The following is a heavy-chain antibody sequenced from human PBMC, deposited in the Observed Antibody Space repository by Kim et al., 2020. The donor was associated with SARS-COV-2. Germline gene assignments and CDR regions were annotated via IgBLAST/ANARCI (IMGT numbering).Heavy chain of an antibody. J-gene: IGHJ4*02. V-gene: IGHV4-39*07. Sequence: SETLCLICTVSGGSISRSNYYWGWIRRPPGKGLEWIGSIYYTGSTYYSPSLKSRVAMSVDTSKNQFSLKLSSVTAADTAVYYCAREPSTVTTTFDFWGQGTLVTVSS. CDR3: AREPSTVTTTFDF. CDR1: GGSISRSNYY. D-gene: IGHD4-17*01. CDR2: IYYTGST.